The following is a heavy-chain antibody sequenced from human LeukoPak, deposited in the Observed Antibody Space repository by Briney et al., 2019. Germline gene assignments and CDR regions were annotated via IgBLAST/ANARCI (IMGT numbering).Heavy chain of an antibody. CDR2: IYYSGST. J-gene: IGHJ4*02. D-gene: IGHD5-12*01. CDR3: ARDRRIVATIDY. Sequence: SETLSLTCTVSGGSISSSSYYWGWIRQPPGKGLEWIGSIYYSGSTYYNPSLKSRVTISVDTSKNQFSLKLSSVTAADTAVYYCARDRRIVATIDYWGQGTLVTVSS. V-gene: IGHV4-39*07. CDR1: GGSISSSSYY.